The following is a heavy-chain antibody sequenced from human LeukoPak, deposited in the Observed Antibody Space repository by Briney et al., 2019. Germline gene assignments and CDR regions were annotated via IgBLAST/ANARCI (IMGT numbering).Heavy chain of an antibody. CDR2: TYYRSKWFI. Sequence: SQTLSLTCGISGDSVSSNSAAWNWIRQSPSRGLEWLGRTYYRSKWFINYAPFVKSRVIINPDTPKNQVSLQLNSVTPEDTAVYYCTRSDCSSGRCPGFDNWGQGTLVTVSS. J-gene: IGHJ4*02. CDR3: TRSDCSSGRCPGFDN. D-gene: IGHD6-19*01. V-gene: IGHV6-1*01. CDR1: GDSVSSNSAA.